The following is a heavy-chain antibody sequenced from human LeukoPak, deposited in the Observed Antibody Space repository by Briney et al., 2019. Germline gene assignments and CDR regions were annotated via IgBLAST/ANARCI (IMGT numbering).Heavy chain of an antibody. J-gene: IGHJ6*02. CDR2: ISSSSSYI. CDR3: ARSQVMVAVHPYYYYGMDV. V-gene: IGHV3-21*01. D-gene: IGHD2-15*01. CDR1: GFTFSSYS. Sequence: PGGSLRLSCAASGFTFSSYSMNWVRQAPGKGLEWVSSISSSSSYIYYADSVKGRFTISRDNAKNSLYLQMNSLRAEDTAVYYCARSQVMVAVHPYYYYGMDVWGQGTTVTVSS.